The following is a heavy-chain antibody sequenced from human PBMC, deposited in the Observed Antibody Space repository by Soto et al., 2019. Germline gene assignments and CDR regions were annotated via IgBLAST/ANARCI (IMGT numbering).Heavy chain of an antibody. Sequence: GGSLRLSCATSGFIFTDAWMNWVRRAPGKGLEWVSSIIGGNGDTFSADSVTGRLTISRDISKSTLYLQMNGLRVEDTAIYYCAKDKEPDGAWDIDYWGHGTLVTVSS. J-gene: IGHJ4*01. CDR2: IIGGNGDT. V-gene: IGHV3-23*01. CDR3: AKDKEPDGAWDIDY. CDR1: GFIFTDAW. D-gene: IGHD4-17*01.